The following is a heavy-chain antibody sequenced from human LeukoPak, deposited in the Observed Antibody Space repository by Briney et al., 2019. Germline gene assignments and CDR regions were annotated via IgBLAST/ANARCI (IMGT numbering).Heavy chain of an antibody. J-gene: IGHJ4*02. D-gene: IGHD3-3*01. CDR2: IKQDGSEK. V-gene: IGHV3-7*01. CDR3: ARVGDFWSGYYADY. CDR1: GFTFSSYW. Sequence: GGSLRLSCAASGFTFSSYWMSWVRQAPGKGLEWVANIKQDGSEKYYVDSVKGRFTISRDNAKNSLYLQMNSLRAEDTAVYYCARVGDFWSGYYADYWAQGTLVTVSS.